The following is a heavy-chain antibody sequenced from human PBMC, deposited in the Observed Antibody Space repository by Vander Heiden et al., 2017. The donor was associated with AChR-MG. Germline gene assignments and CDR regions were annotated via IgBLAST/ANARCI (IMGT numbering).Heavy chain of an antibody. CDR2: INPSGGST. D-gene: IGHD2-2*02. CDR3: ARVQAVVVPAAVPFDY. CDR1: GYTFTSYY. Sequence: QVQLVQSGAEVKKPGASVKVSCKASGYTFTSYYMHWVRQAPGQGLEWMGIINPSGGSTSYAQKFQGRVTMTRDTSTSTVYMELSSLRSEDTAVYYCARVQAVVVPAAVPFDYWGQGTLVTVSS. V-gene: IGHV1-46*01. J-gene: IGHJ4*02.